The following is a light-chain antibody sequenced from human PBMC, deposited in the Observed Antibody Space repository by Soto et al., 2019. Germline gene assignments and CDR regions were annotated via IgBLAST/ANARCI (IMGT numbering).Light chain of an antibody. V-gene: IGLV2-14*01. J-gene: IGLJ1*01. CDR2: DVS. CDR3: SSFTGTSYV. Sequence: QSALTQPASVSGSPGQSITISFTGTSIDVGGNNYVSWYQQNPGKAPKLMICDVSNRPSGVSNRFSGSKSGNTASLTISGLQAEDEADYYCSSFTGTSYVFGTGTKVTVL. CDR1: SIDVGGNNY.